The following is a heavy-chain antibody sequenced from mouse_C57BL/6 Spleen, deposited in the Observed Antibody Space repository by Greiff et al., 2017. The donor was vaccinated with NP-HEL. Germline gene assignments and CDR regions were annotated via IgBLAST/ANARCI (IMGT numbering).Heavy chain of an antibody. CDR3: TTSGGNYGYYAMDY. J-gene: IGHJ4*01. V-gene: IGHV14-4*01. CDR2: IDPENGDT. D-gene: IGHD2-1*01. Sequence: VQLQQSGAELVRPGASVKLSCTASGFNIKDDYMHWVKQRPEQGLEWIGWIDPENGDTEYASKFQGKATITADTSSNTAYLQLSSLTSEDTAVYYGTTSGGNYGYYAMDYWGQGTSVTVSS. CDR1: GFNIKDDY.